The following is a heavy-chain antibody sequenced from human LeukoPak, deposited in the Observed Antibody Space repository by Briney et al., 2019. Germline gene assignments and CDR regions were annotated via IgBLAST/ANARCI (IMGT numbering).Heavy chain of an antibody. Sequence: SETLSLTCAVSGYSISSGYYWGWIRQPPGKGLEGIGSIYHSGSTYYNPSLKSRVTISVDTSKNQVSLKLSSATAADTAVYYCARNGILTGYSSTEFDYWGQGTLVTVSS. D-gene: IGHD3-9*01. V-gene: IGHV4-38-2*01. J-gene: IGHJ4*02. CDR2: IYHSGST. CDR3: ARNGILTGYSSTEFDY. CDR1: GYSISSGYY.